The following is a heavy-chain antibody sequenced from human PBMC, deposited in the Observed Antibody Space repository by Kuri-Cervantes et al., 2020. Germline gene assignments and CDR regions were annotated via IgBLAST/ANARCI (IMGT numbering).Heavy chain of an antibody. D-gene: IGHD6-19*01. CDR1: GGSISSGGYS. V-gene: IGHV4-30-2*01. CDR3: ARGIAVAGLFFLN. J-gene: IGHJ4*02. CDR2: IYHSGST. Sequence: LRLSCAVSGGSISSGGYSWSWIRQPPGKGLEWIGYIYHSGSTYYNPSLKSRVTISVDTSKNQFSLKLSSVTAADTAVYYCARGIAVAGLFFLNWGQGTLVTVSS.